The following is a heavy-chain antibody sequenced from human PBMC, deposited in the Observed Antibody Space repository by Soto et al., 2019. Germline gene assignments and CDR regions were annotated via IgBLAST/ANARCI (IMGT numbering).Heavy chain of an antibody. CDR2: IGPDGSNM. V-gene: IGHV3-74*01. J-gene: IGHJ4*02. Sequence: GGSLRLSCAASGFIFSSHWMHWVRQAPGKGLVWVSHIGPDGSNMRDADSVQGRFTISRDNARNTLYLQMNSLRDEDAAVYYCVRDNNWFYDYWGQGILVTVSS. CDR3: VRDNNWFYDY. CDR1: GFIFSSHW. D-gene: IGHD1-1*01.